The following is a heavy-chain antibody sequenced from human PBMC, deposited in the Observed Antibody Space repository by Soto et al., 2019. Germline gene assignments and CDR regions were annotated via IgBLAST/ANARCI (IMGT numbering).Heavy chain of an antibody. CDR3: AREVDHAFDI. V-gene: IGHV3-21*01. D-gene: IGHD2-2*01. CDR2: ITSASSYK. Sequence: PVGSLRLSCAASGFTFSSDPMHWVRQAPGKGLEWVSSITSASSYKYYGDSVKGRFTISRDNANNSLFLQMNSLRAEDTAVYYCAREVDHAFDIWGQGTMVTVSS. J-gene: IGHJ3*02. CDR1: GFTFSSDP.